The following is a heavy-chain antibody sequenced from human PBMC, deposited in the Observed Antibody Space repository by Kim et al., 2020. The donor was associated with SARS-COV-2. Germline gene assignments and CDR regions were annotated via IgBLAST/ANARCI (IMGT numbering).Heavy chain of an antibody. Sequence: SETLSLTCTVSGGSISSSSYYWGWIRQPPGKGLEWIGSIYYSGSTYYNPSLKSRVTISVDTSKNQFSLKLSSVTAADTAVYYCARANYYGSGSYYNSFDYWGQGTLVTVSS. D-gene: IGHD3-10*01. CDR1: GGSISSSSYY. J-gene: IGHJ4*02. CDR3: ARANYYGSGSYYNSFDY. V-gene: IGHV4-39*07. CDR2: IYYSGST.